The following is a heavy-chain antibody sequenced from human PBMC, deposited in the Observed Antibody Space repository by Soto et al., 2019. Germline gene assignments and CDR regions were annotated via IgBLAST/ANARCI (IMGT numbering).Heavy chain of an antibody. J-gene: IGHJ4*02. V-gene: IGHV3-33*01. Sequence: RLSCAASGFNFRNYGMHWVRQAPGKGLEWVAIIWYDGSNKYYADSVKGRFTISRDNSKDTLYLQMNNLRAEDTAVYYCARLYTWIMDFWGQGTLVTVSS. CDR2: IWYDGSNK. CDR3: ARLYTWIMDF. D-gene: IGHD5-12*01. CDR1: GFNFRNYG.